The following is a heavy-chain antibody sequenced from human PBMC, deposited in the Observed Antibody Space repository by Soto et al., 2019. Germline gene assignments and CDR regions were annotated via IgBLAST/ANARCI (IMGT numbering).Heavy chain of an antibody. Sequence: QITLNESGPTQVNPRQTLTLTCTFSGFSLTTSGVGVGWIRQFPGKAPEWLALIYWDDDKRYSPSLKSRLTITKDTSKTQVVLTMADLDPADTATYYCAHRVLRAVFGLVTTAAIYFDFWGQGTPVAVSS. CDR3: AHRVLRAVFGLVTTAAIYFDF. D-gene: IGHD3-3*01. J-gene: IGHJ4*02. CDR2: IYWDDDK. CDR1: GFSLTTSGVG. V-gene: IGHV2-5*02.